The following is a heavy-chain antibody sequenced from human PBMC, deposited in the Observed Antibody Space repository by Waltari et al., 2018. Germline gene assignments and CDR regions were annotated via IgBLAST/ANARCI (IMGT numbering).Heavy chain of an antibody. J-gene: IGHJ5*02. D-gene: IGHD4-17*01. Sequence: EVQLVESGGGLVQPGGSLRLSCAASGFTFSSYWMHWVSQVPGKGLVWVSRMNGDGTNILYADSVKGRFTISRDNAKNTLYLQMNSLRAEDTAVYYCARVRLGDYVISTWGQGTLVTVSS. V-gene: IGHV3-74*01. CDR2: MNGDGTNI. CDR3: ARVRLGDYVIST. CDR1: GFTFSSYW.